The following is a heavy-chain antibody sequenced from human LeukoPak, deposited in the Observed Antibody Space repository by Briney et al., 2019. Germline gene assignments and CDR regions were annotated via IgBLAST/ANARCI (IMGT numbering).Heavy chain of an antibody. CDR3: ARGDYADFDY. Sequence: GGSLRLSCAASGFTFSSYSMNWVRQAPGKGLEWVSYISSSSSTMYYADSVKGRFTISRDNAKNSLYLQMNSLRAEDTAVYYCARGDYADFDYWGQGTLVTVSS. D-gene: IGHD4-17*01. CDR2: ISSSSSTM. J-gene: IGHJ4*02. V-gene: IGHV3-48*01. CDR1: GFTFSSYS.